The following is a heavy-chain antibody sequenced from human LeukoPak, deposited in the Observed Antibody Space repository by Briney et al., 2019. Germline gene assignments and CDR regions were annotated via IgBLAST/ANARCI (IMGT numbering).Heavy chain of an antibody. Sequence: GGSLRLACAACGFTLSSYGMDWVRQAPGKGLEWGAFIRYEGSNKYYAGSLTGRFSISSDNSMNTLFLQMNSLRAEDTAVYHCAKDRVLALWGDYDSWGQGTLVTVSS. CDR3: AKDRVLALWGDYDS. CDR1: GFTLSSYG. V-gene: IGHV3-30*02. J-gene: IGHJ5*01. D-gene: IGHD4-17*01. CDR2: IRYEGSNK.